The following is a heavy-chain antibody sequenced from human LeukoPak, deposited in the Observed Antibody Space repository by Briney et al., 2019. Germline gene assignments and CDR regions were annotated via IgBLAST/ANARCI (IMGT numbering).Heavy chain of an antibody. CDR2: ISGDGTST. Sequence: PGGSLRLSCAASGFTFSSYWMRWVRQAPGKGLVWVSRISGDGTSTGYADSVKGRFTISRDNAKNMLYLQMNSLRDEDTAVYYCGRQQAAAGHYWGQGTLVTVSS. J-gene: IGHJ4*02. D-gene: IGHD6-13*01. CDR3: GRQQAAAGHY. CDR1: GFTFSSYW. V-gene: IGHV3-74*01.